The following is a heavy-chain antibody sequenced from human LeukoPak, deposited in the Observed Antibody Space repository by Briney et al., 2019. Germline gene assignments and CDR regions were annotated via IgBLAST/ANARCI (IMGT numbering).Heavy chain of an antibody. D-gene: IGHD4-17*01. J-gene: IGHJ4*02. CDR3: ARSRLPTVTTTSFDY. CDR2: IWYDGSNK. V-gene: IGHV3-33*08. Sequence: PGGSLRLSCAASGFTFSSYGMHWVRQAPGKGLEWVAVIWYDGSNKYYADSVKGRFTISRDNSKNTLYLQMNSLRAEDTAVYYCARSRLPTVTTTSFDYWGQGTLVTVSS. CDR1: GFTFSSYG.